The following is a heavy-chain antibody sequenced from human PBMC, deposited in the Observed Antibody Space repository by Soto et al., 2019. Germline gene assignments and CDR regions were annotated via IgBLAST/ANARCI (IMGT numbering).Heavy chain of an antibody. CDR2: ISTSSRTI. J-gene: IGHJ3*02. CDR3: ARLYCSGGSCYSGDAFDI. CDR1: GFTFSSYS. Sequence: GGSLRLSCAASGFTFSSYSMNWVRQAPGKGLEWVSHISTSSRTIYYADSVKGRFTISRDNAKNSLYLQMNSLRAEDTAVYYCARLYCSGGSCYSGDAFDIWGQGTMVTVPS. D-gene: IGHD2-15*01. V-gene: IGHV3-48*01.